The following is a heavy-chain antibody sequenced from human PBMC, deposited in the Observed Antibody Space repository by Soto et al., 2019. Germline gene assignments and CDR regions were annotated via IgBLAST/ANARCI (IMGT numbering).Heavy chain of an antibody. D-gene: IGHD3-10*01. J-gene: IGHJ6*02. V-gene: IGHV1-2*04. CDR3: ARSVGLFGYYYYGMDV. CDR1: GYTLTGYY. CDR2: INPNSGGT. Sequence: GASVKVSCKASGYTLTGYYMHWVRQAPGQGLEWMGWINPNSGGTNYAQKFQGWVTMTRDTSISTAYMELSRLRSDDTAVYYCARSVGLFGYYYYGMDVWGQGTTVTVSS.